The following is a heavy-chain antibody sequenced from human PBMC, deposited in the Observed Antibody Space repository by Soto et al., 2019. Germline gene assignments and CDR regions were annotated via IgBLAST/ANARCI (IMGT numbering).Heavy chain of an antibody. D-gene: IGHD2-15*01. CDR1: GYTFTSYY. J-gene: IGHJ5*02. CDR3: ARDSIVVVVAATPLGKFWFDP. V-gene: IGHV1-46*01. CDR2: INPSGGST. Sequence: ASVKVSCKASGYTFTSYYMHWVRQAPGQGLEWMGIINPSGGSTSYAQKFQGRVTMTRDTSTSTVYMELSSLRSEDTAVYYCARDSIVVVVAATPLGKFWFDPWGQGTLVTVSS.